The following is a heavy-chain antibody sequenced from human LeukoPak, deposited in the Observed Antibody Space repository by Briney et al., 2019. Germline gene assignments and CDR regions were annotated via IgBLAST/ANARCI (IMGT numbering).Heavy chain of an antibody. CDR2: IYYSGST. J-gene: IGHJ4*02. Sequence: SETLSLTCTVSGGSISSGDYYWSWIRQPPGKGLEWIGYIYYSGSTYYNPSLKSRVTMSVDTSKNQFSLKLSSVTAADTAVYYCARLSFRPYDYVWGSYRSGPQDYWGQGTLVTVSS. CDR1: GGSISSGDYY. D-gene: IGHD3-16*02. CDR3: ARLSFRPYDYVWGSYRSGPQDY. V-gene: IGHV4-30-4*08.